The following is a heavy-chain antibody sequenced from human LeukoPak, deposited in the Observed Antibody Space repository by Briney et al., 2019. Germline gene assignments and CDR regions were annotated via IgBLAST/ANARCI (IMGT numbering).Heavy chain of an antibody. CDR2: ISYDGSNK. CDR3: AIVVVITAKDAFDI. J-gene: IGHJ3*02. D-gene: IGHD3-22*01. CDR1: GFTFRSYA. Sequence: GGSLRLSCAASGFTFRSYAMHGVRQAPGKGLEWVAVISYDGSNKYYADSVKGRFTISSDNSKNTLYLQMNSLRAEDTAVYYCAIVVVITAKDAFDIWGQGTLVTVSS. V-gene: IGHV3-30*04.